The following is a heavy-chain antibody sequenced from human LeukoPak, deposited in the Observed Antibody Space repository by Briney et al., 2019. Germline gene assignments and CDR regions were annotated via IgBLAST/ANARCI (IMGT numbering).Heavy chain of an antibody. Sequence: PSETLSLTCTVSGGSISSGSYYWSWIRQPAGKGLEWIGRIYTSGSTNYNPSLKSRVTMSVDTSKDQFSLKLSSVTAADSAMYYCARGLHVGETLPYYFWSQGTMVTVSS. V-gene: IGHV4-61*02. CDR3: ARGLHVGETLPYYF. CDR2: IYTSGST. D-gene: IGHD3-16*01. CDR1: GGSISSGSYY. J-gene: IGHJ4*02.